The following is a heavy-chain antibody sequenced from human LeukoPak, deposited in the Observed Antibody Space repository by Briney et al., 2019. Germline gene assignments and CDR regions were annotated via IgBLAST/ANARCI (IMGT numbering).Heavy chain of an antibody. Sequence: PGGSLRLSCAASGFTFSSYAMSWVRQAPGKGLEWVSAISGSGGSTYYADSVKGRFTISRDNSKNTLYLQMNSLRAEDTAVYYCAKDPRTTVTTPNWFDPWGQGTLVTVSS. V-gene: IGHV3-23*01. CDR2: ISGSGGST. J-gene: IGHJ5*02. CDR3: AKDPRTTVTTPNWFDP. CDR1: GFTFSSYA. D-gene: IGHD4-17*01.